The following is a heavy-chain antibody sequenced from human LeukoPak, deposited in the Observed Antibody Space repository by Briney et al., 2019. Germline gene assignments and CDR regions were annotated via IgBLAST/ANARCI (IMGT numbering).Heavy chain of an antibody. J-gene: IGHJ3*02. V-gene: IGHV4-59*12. Sequence: PSETLSLTCTVSGGSINNYYWSWIRQSPGKGLEWIGYIYSSGSTNYNPSLNSRVTMSVDTSKNQISLNLRSVTAADTAVYYCARLYYYGSGRFSAFDIWGQGTMVTVSS. CDR3: ARLYYYGSGRFSAFDI. D-gene: IGHD3-10*01. CDR2: IYSSGST. CDR1: GGSINNYY.